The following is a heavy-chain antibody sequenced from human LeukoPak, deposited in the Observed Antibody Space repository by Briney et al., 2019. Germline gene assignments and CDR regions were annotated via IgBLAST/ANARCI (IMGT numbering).Heavy chain of an antibody. V-gene: IGHV3-48*04. CDR3: ARIVLTPPYGMDV. J-gene: IGHJ6*02. CDR2: ISSSSSTI. D-gene: IGHD2/OR15-2a*01. CDR1: GFTFSSYS. Sequence: GGSLRLSCAASGFTFSSYSMNWVRQAPGKGLEWVSYISSSSSTIYYADSVKGRFTISRDNAKNSLYLQMNSLRAEDTAVYFCARIVLTPPYGMDVWGQGTTVTVSS.